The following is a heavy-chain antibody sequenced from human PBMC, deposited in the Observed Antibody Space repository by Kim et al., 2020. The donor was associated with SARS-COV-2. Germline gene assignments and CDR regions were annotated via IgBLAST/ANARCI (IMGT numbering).Heavy chain of an antibody. V-gene: IGHV3-33*05. D-gene: IGHD3-10*01. Sequence: GGSLRLSCAASGFTFRSYGMHWVRQAPGKGLEWVAVISYDGSNKYYVDSVKGRFTISRDNSKNTLYLQMNSLRAEDTAVYYCARMTINYYGSGSYDGYFDSWGQGTLVTVSS. CDR3: ARMTINYYGSGSYDGYFDS. CDR2: ISYDGSNK. CDR1: GFTFRSYG. J-gene: IGHJ4*02.